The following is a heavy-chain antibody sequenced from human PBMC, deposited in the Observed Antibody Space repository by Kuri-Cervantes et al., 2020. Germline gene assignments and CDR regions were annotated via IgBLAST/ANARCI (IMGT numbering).Heavy chain of an antibody. J-gene: IGHJ6*02. CDR1: GFTFDDYG. Sequence: GESLKISCAASGFTFDDYGMSWVRQAPGKGLEWVSGINWNGGSTVYADSVKGRFTISRDNAKNSLYLQMNSLRAEDTSLYHCARSHLRGGMDVWGQGTTVTVSS. CDR3: ARSHLRGGMDV. V-gene: IGHV3-20*01. CDR2: INWNGGST.